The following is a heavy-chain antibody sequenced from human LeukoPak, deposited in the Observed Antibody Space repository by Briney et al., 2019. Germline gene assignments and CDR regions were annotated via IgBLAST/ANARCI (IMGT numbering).Heavy chain of an antibody. CDR2: IIPIFGTA. J-gene: IGHJ3*02. V-gene: IGHV1-69*05. Sequence: SVKVSCKASGGTFSSYAISWVRQAPGQGLEWMGRIIPIFGTANYAQKFQGRVTITTDESTSIAYMELSSLRSEDTAVYYCAREVVVVVAATQGAFDIWGQGTMVTVSS. D-gene: IGHD2-15*01. CDR3: AREVVVVVAATQGAFDI. CDR1: GGTFSSYA.